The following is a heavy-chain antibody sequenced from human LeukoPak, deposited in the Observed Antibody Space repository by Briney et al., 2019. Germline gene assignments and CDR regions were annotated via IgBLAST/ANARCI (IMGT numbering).Heavy chain of an antibody. CDR3: AHYSSSSVAAGYYFDY. CDR2: ISGSGGST. J-gene: IGHJ4*02. Sequence: GGSLRLSCAVSGFTFSSYAMSWVRQAPGKGLEWVSAISGSGGSTYYADSVKGRFTISRDNSKNTLYLQMNSLRAEDTAVYYCAHYSSSSVAAGYYFDYWGQGTLVTVSS. CDR1: GFTFSSYA. D-gene: IGHD6-6*01. V-gene: IGHV3-23*01.